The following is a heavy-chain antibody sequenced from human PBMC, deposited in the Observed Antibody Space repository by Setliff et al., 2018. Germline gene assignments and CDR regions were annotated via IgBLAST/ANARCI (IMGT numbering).Heavy chain of an antibody. V-gene: IGHV3-15*01. D-gene: IGHD3-10*01. CDR2: IKSKTDGGPT. Sequence: GSLRLSCAASGVTVSDAWMGWVRQTPGEGLDWVGRIKSKTDGGPTDYAAPVKGRFTISRDDSKNTLYLQMNSLKTEDTAIYYCVKLVPQAISSDPWGQGTLVTVSS. J-gene: IGHJ5*02. CDR1: GVTVSDAW. CDR3: VKLVPQAISSDP.